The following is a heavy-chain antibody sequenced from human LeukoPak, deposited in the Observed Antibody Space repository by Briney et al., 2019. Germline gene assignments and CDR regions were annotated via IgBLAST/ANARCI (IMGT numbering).Heavy chain of an antibody. CDR1: GFTFSSAS. CDR2: ISSSSSSI. V-gene: IGHV3-48*04. CDR3: ARDQAMMVRGVIGY. D-gene: IGHD3-10*01. J-gene: IGHJ4*02. Sequence: PGGSLRLSCAASGFTFSSASMNWVRQAPGKGLEWVSYISSSSSSIYYADSVKGRFTISRDNAKNSLYLQMNSLRAEDTAVYYCARDQAMMVRGVIGYWGQGTLVTVSS.